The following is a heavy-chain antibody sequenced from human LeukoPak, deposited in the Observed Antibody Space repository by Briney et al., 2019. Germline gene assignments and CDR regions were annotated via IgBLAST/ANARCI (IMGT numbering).Heavy chain of an antibody. V-gene: IGHV3-30-3*01. D-gene: IGHD5-12*01. J-gene: IGHJ6*04. CDR1: GFTFSSYA. Sequence: PGGSLRLSCAASGFTFSSYAMHWVRQAPGKGLEWVAVISYDGSNKYYADSVKGRFTISRDNSKNTLYLQMNSLRAEDTAVYYCAKYSGYDVPYYYYGMDVWGKGTTVTVSS. CDR2: ISYDGSNK. CDR3: AKYSGYDVPYYYYGMDV.